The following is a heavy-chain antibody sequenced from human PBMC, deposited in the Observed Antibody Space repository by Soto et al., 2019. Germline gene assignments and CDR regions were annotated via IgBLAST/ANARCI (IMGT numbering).Heavy chain of an antibody. D-gene: IGHD2-15*01. CDR2: IYYSGST. J-gene: IGHJ6*02. Sequence: SETLSLTCTVSGGSISSYYWSWIRQPPGKGLEWIGYIYYSGSTNYNPSLKSRVTISVDTSKNQFSLKLSSVTAADTAVYYCARVDYYSGMDVWGQGTTVTVSS. CDR1: GGSISSYY. CDR3: ARVDYYSGMDV. V-gene: IGHV4-59*01.